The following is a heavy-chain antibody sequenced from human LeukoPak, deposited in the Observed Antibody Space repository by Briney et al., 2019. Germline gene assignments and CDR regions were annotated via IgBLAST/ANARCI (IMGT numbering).Heavy chain of an antibody. CDR1: GFSFSTYS. J-gene: IGHJ4*02. CDR2: ISGSGGST. D-gene: IGHD6-13*01. V-gene: IGHV3-23*01. Sequence: GESLKISCQGSGFSFSTYSMNWVRQTPGKGLEWVSAISGSGGSTYYADSVKGRFTISRDNSKNTLYLQMNSLRAEDTAVYYCAKDARGGVFDYWGQGTLVTVSS. CDR3: AKDARGGVFDY.